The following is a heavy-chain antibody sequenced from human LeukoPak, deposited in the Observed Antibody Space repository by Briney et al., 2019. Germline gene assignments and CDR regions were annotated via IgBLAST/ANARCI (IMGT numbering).Heavy chain of an antibody. Sequence: GGSLRLSCAASGFTFSSYGMHWVRQAPGKGLEWVAVISYDGSNKYYADSVKGRFTISRDNSKNTLYLQMNSLRAEDTAVYYCAKVSTGDHGAIFDYWGQGTLVTVSS. CDR2: ISYDGSNK. CDR3: AKVSTGDHGAIFDY. J-gene: IGHJ4*02. V-gene: IGHV3-30*18. D-gene: IGHD2/OR15-2a*01. CDR1: GFTFSSYG.